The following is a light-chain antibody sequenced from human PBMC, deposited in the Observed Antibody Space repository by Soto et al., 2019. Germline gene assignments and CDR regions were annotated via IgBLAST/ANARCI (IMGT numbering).Light chain of an antibody. CDR1: QSVSSY. V-gene: IGKV3-11*01. CDR3: QQRQYWPPIT. Sequence: EIVLTQSPATLSLSPGDTATLSCRASQSVSSYLAWYQQKPGQAPRLLIYDTSNRATGVPARFSGSGSGTDFTLTISSLEPEDCAIYYCQQRQYWPPITFGQGTRLEI. J-gene: IGKJ5*01. CDR2: DTS.